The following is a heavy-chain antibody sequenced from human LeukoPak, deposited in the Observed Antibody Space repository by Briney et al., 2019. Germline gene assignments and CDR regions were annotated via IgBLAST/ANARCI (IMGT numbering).Heavy chain of an antibody. CDR1: GFTVSSNY. CDR2: IYSGGST. V-gene: IGHV3-53*01. J-gene: IGHJ6*03. D-gene: IGHD5-18*01. CDR3: ARAARVYSYGTLYYYYMDV. Sequence: GGSLRLSCAASGFTVSSNYMSWVRQAPGKGLEWVSVIYSGGSTYYADSVKGRFTISRDNSKNTLYLQMNILRPEDTAVYYCARAARVYSYGTLYYYYMDVWGKGTTVTISS.